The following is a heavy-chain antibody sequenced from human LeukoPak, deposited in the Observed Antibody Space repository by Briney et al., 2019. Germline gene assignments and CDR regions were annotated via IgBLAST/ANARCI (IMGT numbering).Heavy chain of an antibody. D-gene: IGHD6-13*01. Sequence: ASVKVFCKASGYTFTGYYMHWVRQAPGQGLEWMGWINPNSGGTNYAQKFQGRVTMTRDTSISTAYMELSRLRSDDTAVYYCAREPIAAAGNYYYYGMDVWGQGTTVTVSS. CDR2: INPNSGGT. V-gene: IGHV1-2*02. CDR1: GYTFTGYY. J-gene: IGHJ6*02. CDR3: AREPIAAAGNYYYYGMDV.